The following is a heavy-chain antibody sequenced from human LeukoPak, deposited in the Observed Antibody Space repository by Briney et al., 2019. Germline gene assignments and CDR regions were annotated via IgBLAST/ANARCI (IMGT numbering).Heavy chain of an antibody. CDR2: ISYDGSNK. Sequence: PGGSPRLSCAASGFTFSSYAMHWVRQAPGKGLEWVAVISYDGSNKYYADSVKGRFTISRDNSKNTLYLQMNSLRAEDTAVYYCAKVGRYCSSTSCPYYYYYMDVWGKGTTVTVSS. CDR3: AKVGRYCSSTSCPYYYYYMDV. CDR1: GFTFSSYA. V-gene: IGHV3-30-3*01. D-gene: IGHD2-2*01. J-gene: IGHJ6*03.